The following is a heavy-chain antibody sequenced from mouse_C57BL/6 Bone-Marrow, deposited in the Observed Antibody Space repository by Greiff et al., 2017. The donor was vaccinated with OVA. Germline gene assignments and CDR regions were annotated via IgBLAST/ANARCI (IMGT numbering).Heavy chain of an antibody. CDR2: IDPANGNT. CDR1: GFNIKNTY. Sequence: VQLQQSVAELVRPGASVKLSCTASGFNIKNTYMHWVKQMPEQGLEWIGRIDPANGNTKYAPKFQGKATITADTSSNTAYLQLSSLTSEDTAIYYCARMRVIYYYGSSYFYYAMDYWGQGTSVTVSS. CDR3: ARMRVIYYYGSSYFYYAMDY. D-gene: IGHD1-1*01. J-gene: IGHJ4*01. V-gene: IGHV14-3*01.